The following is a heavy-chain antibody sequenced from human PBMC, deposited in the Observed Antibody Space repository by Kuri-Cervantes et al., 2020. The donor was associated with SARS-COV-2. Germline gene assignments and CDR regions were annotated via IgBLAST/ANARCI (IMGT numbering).Heavy chain of an antibody. CDR1: GFTFSSYA. D-gene: IGHD2-2*02. CDR3: ARGGHYCSSTSCYMPGDY. V-gene: IGHV3-64*02. CDR2: ISSNGSST. Sequence: GGSLRLSCAASGFTFSSYAMHWVRQAPGKGLEYVSAISSNGSSTYYADSVKGRFTISRDNSKNTLYLQMGSLRAEDMAVYYCARGGHYCSSTSCYMPGDYWGQGTLVTVSS. J-gene: IGHJ4*02.